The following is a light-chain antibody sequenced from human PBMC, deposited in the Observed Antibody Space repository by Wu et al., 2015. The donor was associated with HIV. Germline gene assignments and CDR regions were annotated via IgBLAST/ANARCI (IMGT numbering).Light chain of an antibody. J-gene: IGKJ4*01. CDR2: DAS. CDR1: QSVSRS. CDR3: QQYSNWPLS. Sequence: EIVLTQSPVTLSLSPGERATLSCRASQSVSRSLAWYQQKPVQAPRLLIYDASSRATGIPDRFSGSGSGTDFTLTISSLEPEDFAVYYCQQYSNWPLSFGGGTRRGD. V-gene: IGKV3-11*01.